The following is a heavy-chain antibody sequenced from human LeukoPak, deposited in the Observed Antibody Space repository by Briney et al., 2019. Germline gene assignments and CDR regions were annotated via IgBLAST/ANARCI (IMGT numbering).Heavy chain of an antibody. CDR1: GYTFNTNG. D-gene: IGHD3-10*01. CDR3: ARDRGRAPFDP. CDR2: ISAYNGNT. Sequence: GASVKVSCKASGYTFNTNGISWVRQAPGQGLEWMGWISAYNGNTNYAQKLQGRVTMTTDTSTSTAYMELRSLRSDDTAVYYCARDRGRAPFDPWGQGTLVTVSS. J-gene: IGHJ5*02. V-gene: IGHV1-18*01.